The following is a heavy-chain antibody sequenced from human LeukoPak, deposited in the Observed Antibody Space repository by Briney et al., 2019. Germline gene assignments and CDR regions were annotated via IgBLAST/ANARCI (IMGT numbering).Heavy chain of an antibody. CDR1: GGSISSYY. J-gene: IGHJ4*02. CDR2: IYYSGST. V-gene: IGHV4-59*01. CDR3: ARGAYYYDRSNLGY. Sequence: SETLSLTCTVSGGSISSYYWSWIRQPPGKGLEWIGYIYYSGSTNYNPSLKSRVTISVGTSKNQFSLKLSSVTAADTAVYYCARGAYYYDRSNLGYWGQGTLVTVSS. D-gene: IGHD3-22*01.